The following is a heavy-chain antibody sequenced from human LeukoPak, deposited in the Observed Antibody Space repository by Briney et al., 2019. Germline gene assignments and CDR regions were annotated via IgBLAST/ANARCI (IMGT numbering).Heavy chain of an antibody. V-gene: IGHV3-21*01. J-gene: IGHJ1*01. CDR3: ARDRVPYSLSEYFQH. Sequence: GGSLRLSCAASGFTFSSYSMNWVRQAPGKGLEWVSSINSSSSYIYYADSVKGRFTISRDNAKNSLYLQMNSLRAEDTAVYYFARDRVPYSLSEYFQHWGQGTLVTVSS. CDR1: GFTFSSYS. CDR2: INSSSSYI. D-gene: IGHD6-13*01.